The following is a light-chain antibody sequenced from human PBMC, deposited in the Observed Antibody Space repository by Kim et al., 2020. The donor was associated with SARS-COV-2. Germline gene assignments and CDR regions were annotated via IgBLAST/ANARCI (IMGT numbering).Light chain of an antibody. Sequence: EIVMTQSPATLSLYPGERATLSCRASQSISSSLAWYQQKPGQDPRVLIYGASARATGIPARFSGSGSGTEFTLTISNLQSEDFAVYYCQQYAYWRAFGQGTRLEIK. J-gene: IGKJ5*01. CDR1: QSISSS. CDR3: QQYAYWRA. V-gene: IGKV3-15*01. CDR2: GAS.